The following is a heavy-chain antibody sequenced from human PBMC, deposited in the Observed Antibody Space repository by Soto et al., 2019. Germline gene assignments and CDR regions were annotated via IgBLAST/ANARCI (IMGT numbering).Heavy chain of an antibody. J-gene: IGHJ6*01. Sequence: GLLVQSEAEVKKPGASVRVSCKANDYSFISNGISWVRQAPGQGLEWLVWVHFYKGKTEYTQDIKARIPLTADTSTNTDYRELRNMRCDYTAVYYGARAKWRHQTGAPQLHYYEMNDCGQGTKVT. V-gene: IGHV1-18*04. D-gene: IGHD5-18*01. CDR3: ARAKWRHQTGAPQLHYYEMND. CDR1: DYSFISNG. CDR2: VHFYKGKT.